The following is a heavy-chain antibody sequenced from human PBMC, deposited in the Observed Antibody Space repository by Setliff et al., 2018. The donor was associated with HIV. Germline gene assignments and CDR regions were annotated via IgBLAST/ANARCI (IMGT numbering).Heavy chain of an antibody. D-gene: IGHD6-19*01. CDR2: IYYSGAT. J-gene: IGHJ6*02. V-gene: IGHV4-59*01. CDR3: ARDPGQWLVKGGMDV. CDR1: GASSTSYY. Sequence: SETLSLTCTVSGASSTSYYWSWIRQPPGKGLEWIGFIYYSGATRYNPDLKSRVTISLDTSKNQFSLRLISVTAADTAIYYCARDPGQWLVKGGMDVWGQGIAVTVSS.